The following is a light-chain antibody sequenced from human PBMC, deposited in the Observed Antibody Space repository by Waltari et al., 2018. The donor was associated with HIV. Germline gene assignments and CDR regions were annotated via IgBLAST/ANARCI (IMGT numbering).Light chain of an antibody. CDR2: LYSDGSH. CDR3: QTWATGIQV. J-gene: IGLJ2*01. Sequence: QLVLTQSPSASASLGASVKLTCTLRSGHRRYAIAWHQQQPEKGTRYLMKLYSDGSHIKGDGIPDRFSGSSSGAERYLIISSLQSEDEADYYCQTWATGIQVFGGGTKLTVL. V-gene: IGLV4-69*01. CDR1: SGHRRYA.